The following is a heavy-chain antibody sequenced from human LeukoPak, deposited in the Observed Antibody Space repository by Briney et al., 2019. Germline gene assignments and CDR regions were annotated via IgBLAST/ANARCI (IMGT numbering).Heavy chain of an antibody. D-gene: IGHD3-3*01. J-gene: IGHJ4*02. CDR3: ARDTGKSGYPDY. CDR1: GGSISSYY. Sequence: KPSETLSLTCAVSGGSISSYYWSWIRQPAGKAPEWIGRIYSSGIINYNPSFKSRVTMSLDNSKNQLSLKLSYVTAADTAVYYCARDTGKSGYPDYWGQGTLVTVSS. V-gene: IGHV4-4*07. CDR2: IYSSGII.